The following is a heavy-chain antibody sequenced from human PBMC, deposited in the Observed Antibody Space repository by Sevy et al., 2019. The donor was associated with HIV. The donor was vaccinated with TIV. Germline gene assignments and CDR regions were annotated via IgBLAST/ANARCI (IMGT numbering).Heavy chain of an antibody. CDR1: GYTFTNYH. D-gene: IGHD1-26*01. CDR3: TRAPSGSQGPGQYFHH. CDR2: ITPNNGDT. V-gene: IGHV1-18*01. J-gene: IGHJ1*01. Sequence: ASVKVSCKASGYTFTNYHITWVRQAPGQGFEWMGRITPNNGDTNYAQRLQGRVTMTTDTSTSTVYMELRSLRSDDTAVYYCTRAPSGSQGPGQYFHHWGQGTLVTVSS.